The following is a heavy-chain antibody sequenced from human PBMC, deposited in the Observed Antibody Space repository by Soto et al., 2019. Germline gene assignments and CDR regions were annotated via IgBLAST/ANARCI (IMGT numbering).Heavy chain of an antibody. V-gene: IGHV3-74*01. D-gene: IGHD1-1*01. CDR3: TKDPFGAWNS. J-gene: IGHJ5*01. CDR1: EITLNIYW. CDR2: INPESTTL. Sequence: EAQLVESGGGLVQPGGSLTLSCTASEITLNIYWMHWIRQAPGKGLVWISRINPESTTLTYADSVTGRFTISRDSAKNTFYLQMNGLTAEDTAIYYSTKDPFGAWNSGGQGTLVSVTS.